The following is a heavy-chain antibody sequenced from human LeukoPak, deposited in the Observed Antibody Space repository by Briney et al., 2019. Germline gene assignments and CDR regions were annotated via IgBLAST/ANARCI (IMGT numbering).Heavy chain of an antibody. CDR2: IYYSGST. Sequence: SETLSLTCTVSGGSISSYYWSWIRQHPGKGLEWIGHIYYSGSTYYNPSLKSRVTVSVDTSKNQFSLKLSSVTAADTAVYYCAREKTTVTTRSFDYWGQGTLVTVSS. V-gene: IGHV4-59*06. CDR3: AREKTTVTTRSFDY. CDR1: GGSISSYY. D-gene: IGHD4-11*01. J-gene: IGHJ4*02.